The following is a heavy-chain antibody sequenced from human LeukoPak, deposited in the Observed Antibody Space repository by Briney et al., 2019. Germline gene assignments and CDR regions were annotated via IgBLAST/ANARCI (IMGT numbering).Heavy chain of an antibody. CDR1: GFTFSNYA. D-gene: IGHD7-27*01. CDR2: ISGSSDNT. CDR3: AKDPINWGSIYFDC. Sequence: PGGSLRLSCEASGFTFSNYAMSWVRQAPGKGLEWVSSISGSSDNTNYADSVKGRFTISRDNSKNILYLQMNSLTAEDTAVYWCAKDPINWGSIYFDCWGRGTLVTVSS. V-gene: IGHV3-23*01. J-gene: IGHJ4*02.